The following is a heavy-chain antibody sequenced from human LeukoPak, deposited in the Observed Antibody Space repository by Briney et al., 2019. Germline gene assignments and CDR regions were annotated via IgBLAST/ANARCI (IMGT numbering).Heavy chain of an antibody. Sequence: GGSLRLSCAASGFTFSSYAMCCVRQAPGKGLEWVSAISGSGGSTYYADSVKGRFTISRDNSKNKLYLQMNSLRAEDTAVYYCAKPPYDSKEYYFDYWGQGTLVTVSS. D-gene: IGHD3-22*01. J-gene: IGHJ4*02. V-gene: IGHV3-23*01. CDR3: AKPPYDSKEYYFDY. CDR2: ISGSGGST. CDR1: GFTFSSYA.